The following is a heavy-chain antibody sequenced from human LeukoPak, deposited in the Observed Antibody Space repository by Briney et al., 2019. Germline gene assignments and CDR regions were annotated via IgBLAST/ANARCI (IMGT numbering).Heavy chain of an antibody. Sequence: ASVKVSCKASGYTFSDYYIHWVRQAPGQGLEWMGWINPDSGGTNYAQKFQGRVTMTRDTSITTAYMELSRLRFDDTALFYCTREARAGNWFDPWGQGTLVTVSS. D-gene: IGHD5-12*01. CDR2: INPDSGGT. CDR1: GYTFSDYY. V-gene: IGHV1-2*02. CDR3: TREARAGNWFDP. J-gene: IGHJ5*02.